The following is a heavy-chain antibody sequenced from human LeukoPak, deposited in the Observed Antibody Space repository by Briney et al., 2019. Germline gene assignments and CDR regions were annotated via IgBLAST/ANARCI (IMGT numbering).Heavy chain of an antibody. Sequence: PGGSLRLSCAASGFTFSSYAMTWVRQAPGEGLEWVSAISGSGGNTYYADSVKGRFTISRDNSKNTLYLQMNSLRAEDTAVYSCAKSATTIAVAGRGVNWFDPWGQGTLVTVSS. V-gene: IGHV3-23*01. J-gene: IGHJ5*02. CDR3: AKSATTIAVAGRGVNWFDP. CDR1: GFTFSSYA. CDR2: ISGSGGNT. D-gene: IGHD6-19*01.